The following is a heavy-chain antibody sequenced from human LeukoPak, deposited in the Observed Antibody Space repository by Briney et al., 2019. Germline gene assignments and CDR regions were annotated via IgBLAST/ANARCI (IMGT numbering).Heavy chain of an antibody. CDR2: IIPIFGTA. Sequence: WASVKVSCKASGGTFISYAISWVRQAPGQGLEWMGGIIPIFGTANYAQKFQGRVTITADESTSTAYMELSSLRSEDTAVYYCARETAMVAVDYYGMDVWGQGTTVTVSS. CDR3: ARETAMVAVDYYGMDV. D-gene: IGHD5-18*01. V-gene: IGHV1-69*13. CDR1: GGTFISYA. J-gene: IGHJ6*02.